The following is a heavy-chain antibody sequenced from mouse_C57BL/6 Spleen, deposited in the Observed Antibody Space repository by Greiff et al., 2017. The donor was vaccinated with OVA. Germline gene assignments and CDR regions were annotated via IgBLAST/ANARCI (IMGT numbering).Heavy chain of an antibody. CDR2: IYWDDDK. J-gene: IGHJ3*01. V-gene: IGHV8-12*01. D-gene: IGHD2-5*01. CDR3: ARREGYSNFWFAY. CDR1: GFSLSTSGMG. Sequence: QVTLKECGPGILQSSQTLSLTCSFSGFSLSTSGMGVSWIRQPSGKGLEWLAHIYWDDDKRYNPSLKSRLTISKDTSRNQVFLKITSVDTADTATYYCARREGYSNFWFAYWGQGTLVTVSA.